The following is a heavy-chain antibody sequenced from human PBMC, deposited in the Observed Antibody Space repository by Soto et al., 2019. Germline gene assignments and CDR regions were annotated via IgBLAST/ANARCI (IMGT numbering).Heavy chain of an antibody. D-gene: IGHD2-8*01. CDR2: MKPNSGNT. CDR3: VRSGYCTNGVCYYGDFDY. V-gene: IGHV1-8*01. CDR1: GYTFTNYD. Sequence: QVHLVQSGAEVKKPGASVKVSCKASGYTFTNYDINWVRQATGQGLEWMGWMKPNSGNTGYAPKFQGIVTMTRNTSMNTAYMELSSLTSEDTAVYYCVRSGYCTNGVCYYGDFDYWGQGTLVTVSS. J-gene: IGHJ4*02.